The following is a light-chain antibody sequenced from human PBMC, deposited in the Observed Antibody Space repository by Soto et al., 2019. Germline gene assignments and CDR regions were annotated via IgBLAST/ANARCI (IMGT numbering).Light chain of an antibody. Sequence: EMVMTQSPATLSVSPGERATLSCRASQNLSRNLAWYQQQPGQAPRLLIYGPSTRATGIPARFSGNGSGTDFTRTISSLTSEDFAVYYWQQYDNWPHTFGQATKLEIK. J-gene: IGKJ2*01. V-gene: IGKV3-15*01. CDR3: QQYDNWPHT. CDR2: GPS. CDR1: QNLSRN.